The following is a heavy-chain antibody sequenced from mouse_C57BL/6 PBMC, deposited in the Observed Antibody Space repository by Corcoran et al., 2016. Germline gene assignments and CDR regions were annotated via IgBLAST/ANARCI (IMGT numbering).Heavy chain of an antibody. CDR3: ARDYGSRVDY. Sequence: DVQLQESGPGLVKPSQSLSLTCSVTGYSITSGYYWNWIRQFPGNKLEWMGYISYDGSNNYNPSLKNRISITRDTSKNQFFLKLNSVTTEDTATYYWARDYGSRVDYWGQGTTLTVSS. D-gene: IGHD1-1*01. V-gene: IGHV3-6*01. CDR1: GYSITSGYY. CDR2: ISYDGSN. J-gene: IGHJ2*01.